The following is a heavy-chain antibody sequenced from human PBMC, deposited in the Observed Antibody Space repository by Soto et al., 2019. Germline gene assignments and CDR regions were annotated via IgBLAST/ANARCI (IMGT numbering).Heavy chain of an antibody. CDR2: IFYTGTT. V-gene: IGHV4-30-4*01. CDR3: ATTTGNWLDP. CDR1: GGSISSADHF. J-gene: IGHJ5*02. Sequence: SETLSLTCTVSGGSISSADHFWSWIRQPPGKGLEWIGYIFYTGTTYYNPSLKSRITISVDTSRNQFSLKLSSVTAADTAVYYCATTTGNWLDPWGQGTLVTVSS.